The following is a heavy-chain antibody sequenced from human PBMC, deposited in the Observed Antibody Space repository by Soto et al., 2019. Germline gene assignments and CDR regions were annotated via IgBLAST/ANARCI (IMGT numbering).Heavy chain of an antibody. D-gene: IGHD3-3*01. Sequence: EVQLLESGGGLVQPGGSLRLSCAASGFTFSSYAMSWVRQAPGKGLEWVSTISGSAYSTYYADSVKGRFTISRDNSKNTLYLQMNSLRAEDTAVYYCAKDRAIFGGVVDYYGMDVWGQGTTVTVSS. J-gene: IGHJ6*02. CDR3: AKDRAIFGGVVDYYGMDV. CDR2: ISGSAYST. V-gene: IGHV3-23*01. CDR1: GFTFSSYA.